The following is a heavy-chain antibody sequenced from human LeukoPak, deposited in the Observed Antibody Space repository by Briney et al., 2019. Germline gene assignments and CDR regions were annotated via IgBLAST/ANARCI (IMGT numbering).Heavy chain of an antibody. J-gene: IGHJ4*02. CDR3: ARGGYYYDSSGYYGFDY. CDR1: GGSISSYY. D-gene: IGHD3-22*01. CDR2: IYYSGST. V-gene: IGHV4-59*01. Sequence: NPSETLSLTCTVSGGSISSYYWSWIRQPPGKGLEWIGYIYYSGSTNYNPSLKSRVTISVDTSKNQFSLKLSSVTAADTAVYYCARGGYYYDSSGYYGFDYWGQGTLVTVSS.